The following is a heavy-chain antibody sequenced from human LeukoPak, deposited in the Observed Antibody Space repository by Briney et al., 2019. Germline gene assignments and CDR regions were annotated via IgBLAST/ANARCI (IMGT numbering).Heavy chain of an antibody. Sequence: GGSLRLSCAASGFTFSSYAMSWVRQAPGKGLEWVSAISGSGGSTYYADSVKGRFTISRDNSKNTLYLQMNSLRAEDTAVYYCARVTGSGSFLFDYWGQGTLVTVSS. D-gene: IGHD3-10*01. J-gene: IGHJ4*02. CDR1: GFTFSSYA. CDR2: ISGSGGST. CDR3: ARVTGSGSFLFDY. V-gene: IGHV3-23*01.